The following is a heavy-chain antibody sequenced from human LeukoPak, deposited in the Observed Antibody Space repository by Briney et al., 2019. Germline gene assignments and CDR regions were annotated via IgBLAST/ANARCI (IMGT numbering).Heavy chain of an antibody. CDR2: ISYDGSNK. CDR1: GFTFSSYA. V-gene: IGHV3-30-3*01. Sequence: GGSLRLSCAAPGFTFSSYAMHWVRQAPGKGLEWVAVISYDGSNKYYADSVKGRFTISRDNSKNTLYLQMNSLRAEDTAVYYCARGREDTAWSPPDYWGQGTLVTVSS. CDR3: ARGREDTAWSPPDY. J-gene: IGHJ4*02. D-gene: IGHD5-18*01.